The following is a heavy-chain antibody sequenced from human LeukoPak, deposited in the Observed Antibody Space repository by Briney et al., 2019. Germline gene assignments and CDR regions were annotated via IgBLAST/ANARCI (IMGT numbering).Heavy chain of an antibody. D-gene: IGHD5-18*01. CDR3: ASIRDTAFRYWYFDL. CDR2: FYSSGST. V-gene: IGHV4-59*01. Sequence: SETLSLTCTVSGGYINSYYWSWIRQPPGKGLEWIGYFYSSGSTSYNPSLMSRVTTSVDTSKNQFSLRLSSVTAADTAVYYCASIRDTAFRYWYFDLWGRGTLVTVSS. CDR1: GGYINSYY. J-gene: IGHJ2*01.